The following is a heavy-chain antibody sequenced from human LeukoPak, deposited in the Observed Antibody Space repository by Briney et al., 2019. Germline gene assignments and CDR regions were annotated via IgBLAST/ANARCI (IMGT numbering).Heavy chain of an antibody. CDR2: IYYSGST. V-gene: IGHV4-59*01. CDR3: AREKEYSSSSGYYYYYYMDV. Sequence: SETLSLTCTVSGGSISSYYWSWIRQPPGKGLEWIGYIYYSGSTNYNPSLKSRVTISVDTSKNQFSLKLSSVTAADTAVYYCAREKEYSSSSGYYYYYYMDVWGKGTTVTVSS. D-gene: IGHD6-6*01. J-gene: IGHJ6*03. CDR1: GGSISSYY.